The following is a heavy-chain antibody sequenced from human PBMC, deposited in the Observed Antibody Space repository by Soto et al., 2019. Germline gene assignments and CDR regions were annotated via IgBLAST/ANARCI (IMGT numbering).Heavy chain of an antibody. CDR1: GFTFSSYA. V-gene: IGHV3-30-3*01. Sequence: AGGSLRLSCAASGFTFSSYAMHWVRQAPGKGLEWVAVISYDGSNKYYADSVKGRFTISRDNSKNTLYLQMNSLRAEDTAVYYCAREEVLLWFGDRPAEFDPWGQGTLVTVSS. J-gene: IGHJ5*02. CDR3: AREEVLLWFGDRPAEFDP. CDR2: ISYDGSNK. D-gene: IGHD3-10*01.